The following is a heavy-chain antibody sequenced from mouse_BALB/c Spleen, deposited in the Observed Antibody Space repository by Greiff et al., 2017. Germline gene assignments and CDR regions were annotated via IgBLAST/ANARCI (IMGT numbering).Heavy chain of an antibody. V-gene: IGHV5-4*02. CDR3: ARAHYYGSSYSAWFAY. Sequence: EVHLVESGGGLVKPGGSLKLSCAASGFTFSDYYMYWVRQTPEKRLEWVATISDGGSYTYYPDSVKGRFTISRDNAKNNLYLQMSSLKSEDTAMYYCARAHYYGSSYSAWFAYWGQGTLVTVSA. CDR2: ISDGGSYT. J-gene: IGHJ3*01. D-gene: IGHD1-1*01. CDR1: GFTFSDYY.